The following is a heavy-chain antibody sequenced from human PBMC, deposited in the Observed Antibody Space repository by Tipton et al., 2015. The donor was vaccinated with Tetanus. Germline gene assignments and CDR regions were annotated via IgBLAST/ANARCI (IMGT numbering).Heavy chain of an antibody. CDR1: DGSSRNYY. CDR3: ARSADNWFDP. J-gene: IGHJ5*02. CDR2: IYYNGNS. Sequence: TLSLTCSVSDGSSRNYYWDWIRQRPGKGLEWIGNIYYNGNSLQNPSLKGRVTLSLDKSKNQFYLNLRSVTAADTAVYYCARSADNWFDPWGQGILVTVSS. V-gene: IGHV4-59*12.